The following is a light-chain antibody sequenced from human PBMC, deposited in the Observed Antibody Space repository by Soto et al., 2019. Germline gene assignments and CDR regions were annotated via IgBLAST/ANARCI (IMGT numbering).Light chain of an antibody. CDR1: QSVSSSD. Sequence: EIVLTQSPGTLSLSPGERATLSCRASQSVSSSDLAWYQQKPGQAPRLLIYGASGRATGIPDRFSGSGSGTDFTVTISRLEPEDFAVYYCQQYGSSPKTFGQGTKVEIK. CDR3: QQYGSSPKT. V-gene: IGKV3-20*01. J-gene: IGKJ1*01. CDR2: GAS.